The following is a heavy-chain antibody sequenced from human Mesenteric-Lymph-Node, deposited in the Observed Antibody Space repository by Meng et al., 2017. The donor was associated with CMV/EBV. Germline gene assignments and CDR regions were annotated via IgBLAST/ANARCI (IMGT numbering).Heavy chain of an antibody. D-gene: IGHD3-3*01. Sequence: SVKVSCKASGGIFNNYAMSWVRQAPGQGLEWMGGVITVDGTTNYAQKFRDRVTITADKSTSTAYMELSSLRSDDTAVYYCATPIRYYPSWGGYPPFDYWGQGTLVTVSS. CDR1: GGIFNNYA. CDR3: ATPIRYYPSWGGYPPFDY. V-gene: IGHV1-69*06. J-gene: IGHJ4*02. CDR2: VITVDGTT.